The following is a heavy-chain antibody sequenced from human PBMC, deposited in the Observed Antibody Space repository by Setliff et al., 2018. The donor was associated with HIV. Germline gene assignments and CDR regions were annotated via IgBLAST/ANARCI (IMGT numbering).Heavy chain of an antibody. V-gene: IGHV1-3*01. CDR2: INAGNGNT. CDR3: GRIYSSGWNYYYYYMDV. D-gene: IGHD6-19*01. Sequence: SVKVSCKASGYTFTTYAIHWVRQAPGQRLEWTGWINAGNGNTKYSQKFQGRVTITRDTSASTAYMELSSLRSEDTAVYYCGRIYSSGWNYYYYYMDVWGKGTTVTVSS. CDR1: GYTFTTYA. J-gene: IGHJ6*03.